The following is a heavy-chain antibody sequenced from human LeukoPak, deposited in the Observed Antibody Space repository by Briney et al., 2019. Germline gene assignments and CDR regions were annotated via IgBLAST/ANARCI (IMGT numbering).Heavy chain of an antibody. CDR2: ISAYNGNT. Sequence: ASVKVSCKASGGTFSSYAISWVRQAPGQGLEWMGWISAYNGNTNYAQKLQGRVTMTTDTSTSTAYMELRSLRSDDTAVYYCARYIVVVPAAPTHNYYYYMDVWGKGTTVTVSS. D-gene: IGHD2-2*01. CDR1: GGTFSSYA. CDR3: ARYIVVVPAAPTHNYYYYMDV. V-gene: IGHV1-18*01. J-gene: IGHJ6*03.